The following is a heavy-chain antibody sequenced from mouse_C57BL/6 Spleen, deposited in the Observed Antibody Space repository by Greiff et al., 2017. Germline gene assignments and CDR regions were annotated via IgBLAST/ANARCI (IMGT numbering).Heavy chain of an antibody. CDR1: GYTFTSYW. Sequence: QVQLKQPGAELVRPGSSVKLSCKASGYTFTSYWMHWVKQRPIQGLEWIGNIDPSDSETHYNQKFKDKATLTVDKSTRTAYMQLSSLTSEDSAVYYCARSSRRGYFDVWGTGTTVTVSS. J-gene: IGHJ1*03. CDR3: ARSSRRGYFDV. V-gene: IGHV1-52*01. CDR2: IDPSDSET.